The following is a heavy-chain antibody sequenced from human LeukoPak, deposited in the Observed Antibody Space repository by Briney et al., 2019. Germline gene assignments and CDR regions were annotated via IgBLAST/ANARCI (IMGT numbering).Heavy chain of an antibody. CDR1: GFTLSSYT. V-gene: IGHV3-21*01. J-gene: IGHJ6*03. CDR3: ARATWDPNYYYYMDV. CDR2: ISSSSSYI. D-gene: IGHD1-26*01. Sequence: GGSLRLSCAASGFTLSSYTMKWVRQAPGKGLEWVSSISSSSSYIYYADSVKGRFTISRDNAKNSLFLQMNSLRAEDTAVYFCARATWDPNYYYYMDVWGKGTTVTISS.